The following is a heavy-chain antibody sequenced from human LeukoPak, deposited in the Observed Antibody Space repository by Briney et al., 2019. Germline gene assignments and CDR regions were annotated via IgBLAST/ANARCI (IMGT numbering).Heavy chain of an antibody. CDR1: GFTFSSYW. J-gene: IGHJ1*01. Sequence: GGSLRLSCAASGFTFSSYWMHWVRQAPGEGLVWVSRIKGDGNTNYADSVKSRFTISRDNAKNTVSLQMNSLRAEDTGVYYCVRAPSEIGGYYPEYFRHWGQGTLVTVSS. D-gene: IGHD3-22*01. V-gene: IGHV3-74*01. CDR3: VRAPSEIGGYYPEYFRH. CDR2: IKGDGNT.